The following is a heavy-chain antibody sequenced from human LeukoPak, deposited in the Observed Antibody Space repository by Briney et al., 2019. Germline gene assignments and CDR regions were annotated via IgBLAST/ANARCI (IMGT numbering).Heavy chain of an antibody. V-gene: IGHV3-23*01. CDR3: AKDSSRSYYGSGSYSGY. J-gene: IGHJ4*02. CDR2: ISGSGGSI. Sequence: GGSLRLSCAASGFTFISYAMSWVRQAPGKGLEWVSAISGSGGSIYYADSVKGRFTISRDNSKNTLYLQMNSLRAEDTAVYYCAKDSSRSYYGSGSYSGYWGQGTLVTVSS. D-gene: IGHD3-10*01. CDR1: GFTFISYA.